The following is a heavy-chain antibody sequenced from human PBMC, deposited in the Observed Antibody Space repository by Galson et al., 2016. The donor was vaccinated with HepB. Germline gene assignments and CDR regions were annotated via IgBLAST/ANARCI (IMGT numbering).Heavy chain of an antibody. J-gene: IGHJ4*02. V-gene: IGHV6-1*01. CDR2: TFYRSKWFN. CDR1: GDSVSSNSVA. D-gene: IGHD3-10*01. Sequence: CAISGDSVSSNSVAWNWIRQSPSRGLEWLGRTFYRSKWFNDYAVSMKGRITINPDTSENQFSLQVKSVTPEDTAVYYCARDYYGSGKYDSWGQGTRVTVSS. CDR3: ARDYYGSGKYDS.